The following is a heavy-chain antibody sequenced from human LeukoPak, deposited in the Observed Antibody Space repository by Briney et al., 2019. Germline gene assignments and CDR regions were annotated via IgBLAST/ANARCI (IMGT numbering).Heavy chain of an antibody. CDR3: ARSGSSCFDY. Sequence: ASVKVSCKASGYIFTSYYFHWVRQAPGQGLEWMGIISPTGGRTTYAQQFQGRVTLTRDTSTSTVYMELSSLRSEDTAMYYWARSGSSCFDYWGQGTLVTVSS. CDR1: GYIFTSYY. J-gene: IGHJ4*02. CDR2: ISPTGGRT. D-gene: IGHD6-13*01. V-gene: IGHV1-46*01.